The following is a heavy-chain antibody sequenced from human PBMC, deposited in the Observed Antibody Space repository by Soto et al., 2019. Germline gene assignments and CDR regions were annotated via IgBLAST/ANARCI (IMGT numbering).Heavy chain of an antibody. J-gene: IGHJ4*02. Sequence: EVQLVESGGGLVQPGRSLRLSCAASGFTFDDSAMHWVRQPPGKGLEWVSGIGSNSGGIGYADSVKGRFTISRDNAKTSLYLQMNSLRAEDTALYYCAKGLSEGYFDYWGQGTLVTVSS. CDR2: IGSNSGGI. V-gene: IGHV3-9*01. CDR1: GFTFDDSA. CDR3: AKGLSEGYFDY.